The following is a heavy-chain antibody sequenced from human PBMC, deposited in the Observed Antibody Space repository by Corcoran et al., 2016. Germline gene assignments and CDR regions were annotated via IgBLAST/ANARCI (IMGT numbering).Heavy chain of an antibody. D-gene: IGHD3-10*01. CDR3: ARARILLWFGELLSTGFWFDP. Sequence: QVQLQQWGAGLLKPSETLSLTCAVYGGSFSGYYWSWIRQPPGKGLEWIGEINHSGSTNYNPSLKSRVTIVDTSKNQFSLKLSSVTAADTAVYYCARARILLWFGELLSTGFWFDPWGQGTLVTVSS. CDR1: GGSFSGYY. V-gene: IGHV4-34*01. CDR2: INHSGST. J-gene: IGHJ5*02.